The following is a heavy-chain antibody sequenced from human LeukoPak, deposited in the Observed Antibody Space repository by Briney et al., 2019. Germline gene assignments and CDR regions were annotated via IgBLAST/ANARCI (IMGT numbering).Heavy chain of an antibody. Sequence: SGGSLRLSCAASGFIFSSYSMSWVRQAPGKGLEWVGRTRNKANSYTTEYAASVKGRFTISRDDSKNSLYLQMNSLKTEDTAVYYCARDLLSGPTGDYWGQGTLVTVSS. D-gene: IGHD3-3*01. CDR2: TRNKANSYTT. V-gene: IGHV3-72*01. CDR1: GFIFSSYS. J-gene: IGHJ4*02. CDR3: ARDLLSGPTGDY.